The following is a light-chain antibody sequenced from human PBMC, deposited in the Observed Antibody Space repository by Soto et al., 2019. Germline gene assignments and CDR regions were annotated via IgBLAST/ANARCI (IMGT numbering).Light chain of an antibody. CDR1: QGISNY. V-gene: IGKV1-27*01. Sequence: DIQMTQYPSSLSASVGDRVNITCRASQGISNYLAWYQQKPGKVPKLLIYAASTLQSGVPSRFSGSGSGTDFTVTISSLQPEDVATSYCQKYNSAPRAFGGGTKVDIK. CDR2: AAS. J-gene: IGKJ3*01. CDR3: QKYNSAPRA.